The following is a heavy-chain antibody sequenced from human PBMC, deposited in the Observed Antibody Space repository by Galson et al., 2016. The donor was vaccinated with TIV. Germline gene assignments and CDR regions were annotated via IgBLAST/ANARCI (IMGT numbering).Heavy chain of an antibody. CDR2: IIPLFGEA. CDR1: GDTFSNFV. V-gene: IGHV1-69*01. CDR3: AKCRNTAMDTYYYYYGLDV. D-gene: IGHD5-18*01. Sequence: SCKASGDTFSNFVISWVRQAPGQGLEWMGGIIPLFGEAHYAQKFQGRVTISADESTSTVYMELSGLRSGDTAMYYCAKCRNTAMDTYYYYYGLDVWGQGTTVTVSS. J-gene: IGHJ6*02.